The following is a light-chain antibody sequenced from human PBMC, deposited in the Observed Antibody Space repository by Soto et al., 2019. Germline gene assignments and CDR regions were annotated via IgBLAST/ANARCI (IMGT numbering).Light chain of an antibody. Sequence: QSALTQPPSASGTPGQRVTISCSGSSSNIGSNTVNWYQQLPKTAPKLVVYSNIQRPAGVPDRFSGSKSGTSASLAISGLQSGDEADYYCAAWDDSLNGVVFGGGTKLTVL. CDR2: SNI. CDR3: AAWDDSLNGVV. CDR1: SSNIGSNT. V-gene: IGLV1-44*01. J-gene: IGLJ2*01.